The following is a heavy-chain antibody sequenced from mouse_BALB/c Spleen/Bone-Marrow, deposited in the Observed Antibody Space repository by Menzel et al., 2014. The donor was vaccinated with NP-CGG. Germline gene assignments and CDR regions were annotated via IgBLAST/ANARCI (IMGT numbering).Heavy chain of an antibody. CDR3: ARHNCNSNLFV. Sequence: EVQRVESGGGLVQPGGSLKLSCAASGFAFSSYWMSWVRQAPGKGLEWIGEINPDSSTINYTPSLKDKFIISRDNAKNTLYMQMSKVRSEDTDLDNCARHNCNSNLFVWGAGTTVTVSS. J-gene: IGHJ1*01. CDR2: INPDSSTI. CDR1: GFAFSSYW. V-gene: IGHV4-1*02. D-gene: IGHD2-5*01.